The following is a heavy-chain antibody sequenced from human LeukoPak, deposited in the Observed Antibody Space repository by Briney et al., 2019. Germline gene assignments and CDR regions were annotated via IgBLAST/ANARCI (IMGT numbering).Heavy chain of an antibody. CDR1: GFTFSSYA. Sequence: GGSLRLSCAASGFTFSSYAMHRVRQAPGKGLEWVAVISYDGSNKYYADSVKGRFTISRDNSKNTLYLQMNSLRAEDTAVYYCARATYYYGSGYGPYYFDYWGQGTLVTVSS. CDR3: ARATYYYGSGYGPYYFDY. J-gene: IGHJ4*02. CDR2: ISYDGSNK. D-gene: IGHD3-10*01. V-gene: IGHV3-30-3*01.